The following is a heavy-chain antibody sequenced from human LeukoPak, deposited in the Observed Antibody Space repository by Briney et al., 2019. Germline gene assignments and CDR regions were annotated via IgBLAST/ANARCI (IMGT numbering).Heavy chain of an antibody. CDR3: ARGSGGSNPRSDASWWEDTAPEYFQH. V-gene: IGHV1-2*02. Sequence: ASXXVSCKASGYTFTGYYMHWVRQAPGQGLEWMGWINPNSGGTNYAQKFQGRVTMNRDTSNSTDYMELSRLRSGDTAVYYCARGSGGSNPRSDASWWEDTAPEYFQHWGQGILVTVSS. J-gene: IGHJ1*01. CDR2: INPNSGGT. CDR1: GYTFTGYY. D-gene: IGHD1-26*01.